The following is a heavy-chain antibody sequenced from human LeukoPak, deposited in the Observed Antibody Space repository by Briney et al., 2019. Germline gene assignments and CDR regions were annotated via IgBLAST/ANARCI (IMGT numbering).Heavy chain of an antibody. CDR2: ISGSAHKI. CDR1: GFIFKNFA. CDR3: AGRVTGYSSGYVY. J-gene: IGHJ4*02. D-gene: IGHD5-18*01. V-gene: IGHV3-23*01. Sequence: GGSLILSCVVSGFIFKNFAMSWVRQAPGKGLDWVSVISGSAHKIRYADSVKGRFTISRDNSENIVYLQMNNLRAEDTAVYYCAGRVTGYSSGYVYWGQGTLVTVSS.